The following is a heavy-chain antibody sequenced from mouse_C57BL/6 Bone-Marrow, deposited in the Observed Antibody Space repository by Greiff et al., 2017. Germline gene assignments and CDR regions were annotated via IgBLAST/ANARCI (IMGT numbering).Heavy chain of an antibody. V-gene: IGHV1-52*01. D-gene: IGHD1-1*01. CDR2: IDPSDSET. Sequence: QVQLQQSGAELVRPGSSVKLSCKASGYTFTSYWMHWVKQRPIQGLEWIGNIDPSDSETHYNQKFKDKATLTVDKSSSTAYMQLSSLTSEDSAVYYCAFTTVVAQDWYFDVWGTGTTVTVSS. J-gene: IGHJ1*03. CDR1: GYTFTSYW. CDR3: AFTTVVAQDWYFDV.